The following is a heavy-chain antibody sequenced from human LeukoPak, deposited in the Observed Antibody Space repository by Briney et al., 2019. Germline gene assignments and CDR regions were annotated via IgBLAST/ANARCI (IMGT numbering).Heavy chain of an antibody. V-gene: IGHV3-9*01. Sequence: GGSLRLSCAASGFTFDDYAMHWVRQAPGKGLEWVSGISWNSGSIGYADSVKGRFTISRDNAKNSLYLQMNSLRAEDTALYYCAKDPGRNCGGDCFPYYFDYWGQGTLVTVSS. CDR3: AKDPGRNCGGDCFPYYFDY. CDR2: ISWNSGSI. CDR1: GFTFDDYA. J-gene: IGHJ4*02. D-gene: IGHD2-21*02.